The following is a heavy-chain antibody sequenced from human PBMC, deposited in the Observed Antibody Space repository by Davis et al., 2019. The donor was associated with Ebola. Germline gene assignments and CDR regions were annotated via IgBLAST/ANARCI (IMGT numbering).Heavy chain of an antibody. J-gene: IGHJ4*02. CDR3: ARDGGYSSGWPNY. Sequence: PSETLSLTCAVYGGSFSGYYWSWIRQPPGKGLEWIGSIYHSGSTYYNPSLKSRVTISVDTSKNQFSLKLSSVTAADTAVYYCARDGGYSSGWPNYWGQGTLVTVSS. CDR1: GGSFSGYY. V-gene: IGHV4-38-2*02. CDR2: IYHSGST. D-gene: IGHD6-19*01.